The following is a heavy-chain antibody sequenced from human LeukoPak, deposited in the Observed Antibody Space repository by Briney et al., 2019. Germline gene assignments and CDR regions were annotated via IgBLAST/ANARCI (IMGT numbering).Heavy chain of an antibody. CDR1: GFRFSRYW. V-gene: IGHV3-30*18. D-gene: IGHD3-10*01. J-gene: IGHJ3*02. CDR2: ISYDGSNK. Sequence: GGSLRLSCAASGFRFSRYWMSWVRQAPGKGLEWVAVISYDGSNKYYADSVKGRFTISRDNSKNTLYLQMNSLRAEDTAVYYCAKDFISNAFDIWGQGTMVTVSS. CDR3: AKDFISNAFDI.